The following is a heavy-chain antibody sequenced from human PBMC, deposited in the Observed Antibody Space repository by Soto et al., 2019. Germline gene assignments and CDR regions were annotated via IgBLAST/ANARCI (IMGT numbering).Heavy chain of an antibody. V-gene: IGHV3-21*01. Sequence: GGSLRLSCAASGFTFSSYSMNWVRQAPGKGLEWVSSISSSSSYIYYADSVKGRFTISRDNAKNSLYLQMNSLRAEDTAVYYCARDCTNGVCVRFDYWGQGTLVTVSS. J-gene: IGHJ4*02. CDR3: ARDCTNGVCVRFDY. CDR1: GFTFSSYS. D-gene: IGHD2-8*01. CDR2: ISSSSSYI.